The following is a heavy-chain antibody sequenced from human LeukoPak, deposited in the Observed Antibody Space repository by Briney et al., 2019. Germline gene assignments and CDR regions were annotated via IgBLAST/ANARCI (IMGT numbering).Heavy chain of an antibody. Sequence: GGSLRLSCAASGITFSSYAMTWVRQAPGKGLEWVSLISGTGGTTYYADSAKGRFTISRDNSKNTLDLQLNSLRAEDTAVFYCAKEKWESGWFDPWGQGTLVTVSS. CDR1: GITFSSYA. D-gene: IGHD1-26*01. J-gene: IGHJ5*02. CDR2: ISGTGGTT. V-gene: IGHV3-23*01. CDR3: AKEKWESGWFDP.